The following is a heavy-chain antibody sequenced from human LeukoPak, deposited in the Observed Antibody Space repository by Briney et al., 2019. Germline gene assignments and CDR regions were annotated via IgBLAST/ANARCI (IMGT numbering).Heavy chain of an antibody. Sequence: PSETLSLTCAVYGGSFSGYYWSWIRQPPGKGLEWIGEINHSGSTNYNPSLKSRVTISVDTSKNQFSPKLSSVTAADTAVYYCASAIAVAGTFGFDYWGQGTLVTVSS. D-gene: IGHD6-19*01. J-gene: IGHJ4*02. V-gene: IGHV4-34*01. CDR2: INHSGST. CDR1: GGSFSGYY. CDR3: ASAIAVAGTFGFDY.